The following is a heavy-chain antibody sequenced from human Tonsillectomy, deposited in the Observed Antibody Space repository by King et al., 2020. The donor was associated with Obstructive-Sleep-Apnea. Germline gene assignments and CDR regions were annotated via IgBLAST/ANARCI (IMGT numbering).Heavy chain of an antibody. V-gene: IGHV4-39*07. CDR2: IYYSGNT. CDR3: ARTVAWVLLIDY. Sequence: QLQESGPGLVKPSETLSLTCIVSTGSINSSGYYWGWIRQPPGKGLEWIGIIYYSGNTYYSPSLKSRVTMSVDTSKNQFSLKLNSVTAADTAVYYCARTVAWVLLIDYWGQGTLVTVSS. J-gene: IGHJ4*02. CDR1: TGSINSSGYY. D-gene: IGHD2-15*01.